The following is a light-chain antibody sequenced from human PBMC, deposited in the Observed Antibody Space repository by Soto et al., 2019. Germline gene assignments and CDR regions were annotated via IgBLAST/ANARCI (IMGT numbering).Light chain of an antibody. Sequence: EIVMTQSPATLSVSPGERATLSCRASQSVSSNLAWYQQKPGQAPRLLIYGASTRATGIPARFSGSGSGTEFTLTISSLQSEDSAVYYCQQYNNWPPEYTFGGGTKVEIK. CDR3: QQYNNWPPEYT. CDR1: QSVSSN. V-gene: IGKV3-15*01. CDR2: GAS. J-gene: IGKJ4*01.